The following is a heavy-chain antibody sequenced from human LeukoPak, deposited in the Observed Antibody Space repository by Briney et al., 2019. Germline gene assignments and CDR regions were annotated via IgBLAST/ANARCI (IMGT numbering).Heavy chain of an antibody. CDR2: ISYDGSNK. D-gene: IGHD3-22*01. V-gene: IGHV3-30*04. CDR1: GFTFSNYA. CDR3: AREGRSGHYDSSGYYTPGFDY. Sequence: GGSLRLSCAASGFTFSNYAMSWVRQAPGKGLEWVALISYDGSNKYYADSVKGRFTISRDNSKNTLYLQMNSLRAEDTAVYYCAREGRSGHYDSSGYYTPGFDYWGQGTLVTVSS. J-gene: IGHJ4*02.